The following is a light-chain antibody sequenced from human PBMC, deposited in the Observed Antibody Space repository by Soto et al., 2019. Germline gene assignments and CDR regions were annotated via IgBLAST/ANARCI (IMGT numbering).Light chain of an antibody. Sequence: QSVLTQPPSASGTPGQRVTMSCSGGSSNIGRNTVSWYQQLPGTAPKVLISGDHQRSSGVPDRFSGSQSGTSASLAISGLQSEDEADYYCAAWDDSLSGPVFGGGTKLTVL. V-gene: IGLV1-44*01. CDR1: SSNIGRNT. CDR2: GDH. J-gene: IGLJ2*01. CDR3: AAWDDSLSGPV.